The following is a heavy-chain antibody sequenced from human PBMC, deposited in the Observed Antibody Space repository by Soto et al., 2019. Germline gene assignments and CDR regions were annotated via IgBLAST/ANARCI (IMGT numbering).Heavy chain of an antibody. CDR1: GFTFSSYG. J-gene: IGHJ4*02. CDR3: AKGDTVTGQKYRIDY. D-gene: IGHD4-4*01. Sequence: PGGSLRLSCADSGFTFSSYGMHWVRQAPGKGLEWVAVISYDGSNKYYADSVKGRFTISRDNSKNTLYLQMNSPRAEDTAVYYCAKGDTVTGQKYRIDYWGQGTLVSVSS. V-gene: IGHV3-30*18. CDR2: ISYDGSNK.